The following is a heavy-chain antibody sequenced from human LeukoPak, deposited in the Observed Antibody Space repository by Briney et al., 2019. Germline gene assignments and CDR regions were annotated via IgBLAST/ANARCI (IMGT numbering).Heavy chain of an antibody. V-gene: IGHV3-30*18. CDR3: AKGSHYYDSGGYYIEY. J-gene: IGHJ4*02. CDR2: ISYDGSNQ. Sequence: GGSLRLSCAASGFTFSSYGMHWVRQAPGKGLEWVAVISYDGSNQYYAVSVKGRFTISRDNSKNTLYLQMNSLRPDDTAVYFCAKGSHYYDSGGYYIEYWGQGTLVAVSS. D-gene: IGHD3-22*01. CDR1: GFTFSSYG.